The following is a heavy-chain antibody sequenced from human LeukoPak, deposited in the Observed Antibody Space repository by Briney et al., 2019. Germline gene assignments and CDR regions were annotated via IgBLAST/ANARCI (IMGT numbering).Heavy chain of an antibody. CDR2: IWYDGSNK. CDR1: GFTFSSYG. CDR3: AREDIDYALDY. D-gene: IGHD5-12*01. Sequence: TGGSLRLSCAASGFTFSSYGMHWVRQAPGEGLEWVAVIWYDGSNKYYADSVKGRFTISRDNSKNTLYLQMNSLRAEDTAVYYCAREDIDYALDYWGQGTLVTVSS. V-gene: IGHV3-33*01. J-gene: IGHJ4*02.